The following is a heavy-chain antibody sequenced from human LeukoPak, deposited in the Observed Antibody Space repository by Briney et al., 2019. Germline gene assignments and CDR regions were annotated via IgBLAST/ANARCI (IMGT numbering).Heavy chain of an antibody. J-gene: IGHJ6*02. Sequence: GGSLTLSCAASGFTFSSYAMSWVRQAPGKGLEWVSAISGSGGSTYYADSVKGQFSISRDNSKNTLYLQMNSLRAEDTAVYYCAKVTCSGGSCYSRVYYYGMDVWGQGTTVTVSS. CDR3: AKVTCSGGSCYSRVYYYGMDV. CDR2: ISGSGGST. CDR1: GFTFSSYA. V-gene: IGHV3-23*01. D-gene: IGHD2-15*01.